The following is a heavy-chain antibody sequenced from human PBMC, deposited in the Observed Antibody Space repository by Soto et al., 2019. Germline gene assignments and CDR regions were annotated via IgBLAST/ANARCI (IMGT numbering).Heavy chain of an antibody. J-gene: IGHJ3*02. CDR2: INPSGGST. V-gene: IGHV1-46*03. D-gene: IGHD6-19*01. Sequence: GASVKVSCKASGYTFTSYYMHWVRQAPGQGLEWMGIINPSGGSTSYAQKFQGRVTMTRDTSTSTVYMELSSLRSEDTAVYYCARPTRYSSGWYNAFDIWGQGTMVTVSS. CDR1: GYTFTSYY. CDR3: ARPTRYSSGWYNAFDI.